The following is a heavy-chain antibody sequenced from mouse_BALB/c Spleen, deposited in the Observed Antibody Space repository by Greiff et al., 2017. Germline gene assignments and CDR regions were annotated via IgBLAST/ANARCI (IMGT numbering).Heavy chain of an antibody. D-gene: IGHD2-14*01. CDR2: ISSGGST. CDR1: GFTFSSYA. V-gene: IGHV5-6-5*01. CDR3: AREEVRRDYYAMDY. J-gene: IGHJ4*01. Sequence: EVKVVESGGGLVKPGGSLKLSCAASGFTFSSYAMSWVRQTPEKRLEWVASISSGGSTYYPDSVKGRFTISRDNARNILYLQMSSLRSEDTAMYYCAREEVRRDYYAMDYWGQGTSVTVSS.